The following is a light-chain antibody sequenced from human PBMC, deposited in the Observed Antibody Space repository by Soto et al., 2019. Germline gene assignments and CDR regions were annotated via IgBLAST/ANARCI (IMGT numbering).Light chain of an antibody. Sequence: EIVLTKSPGTLSLSPGKRATLSCRASQRISKNLGWYQHKPGQAPRLLIYDASGRAAGVPDRFSGSGCGTGFTRTISRLEPEDFAVYYCQQYGGSARTFGQGTKV. CDR3: QQYGGSART. V-gene: IGKV3-20*01. CDR1: QRISKN. CDR2: DAS. J-gene: IGKJ1*01.